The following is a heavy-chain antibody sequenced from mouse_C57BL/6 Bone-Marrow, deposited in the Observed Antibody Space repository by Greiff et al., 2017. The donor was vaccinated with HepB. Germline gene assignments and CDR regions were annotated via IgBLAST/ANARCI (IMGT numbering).Heavy chain of an antibody. J-gene: IGHJ1*03. CDR3: ARSHYYGSSPYWYFDV. CDR2: IDPSDSET. D-gene: IGHD1-1*01. Sequence: VQLQQSGAELVRPGSSVKLSCKASGYTFTSYWMHWVKQRPIQGLEWIGNIDPSDSETHYNQKFKDKATLTVDKSSSTAYMQLSSLTSEDSAVYYCARSHYYGSSPYWYFDVWGTGTTVTVSS. V-gene: IGHV1-52*01. CDR1: GYTFTSYW.